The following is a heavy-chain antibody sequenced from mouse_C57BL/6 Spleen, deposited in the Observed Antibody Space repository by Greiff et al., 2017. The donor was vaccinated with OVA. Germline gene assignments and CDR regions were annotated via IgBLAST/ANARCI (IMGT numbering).Heavy chain of an antibody. CDR3: ANHYDYDGGVYAMDY. D-gene: IGHD2-4*01. CDR2: ISYDGSN. CDR1: GYSITSGYY. J-gene: IGHJ4*01. V-gene: IGHV3-6*01. Sequence: EVQLQESGPGLVKPSQSLSLTCSVTGYSITSGYYWNWIRQFPGNKLEWMGYISYDGSNNYNPSLKNRISITRDTSKNQFFLKLNSVTTEDTATYYCANHYDYDGGVYAMDYWGQGTSVTVSS.